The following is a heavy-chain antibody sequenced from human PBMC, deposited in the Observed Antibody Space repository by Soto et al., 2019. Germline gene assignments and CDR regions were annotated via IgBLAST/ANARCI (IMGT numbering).Heavy chain of an antibody. CDR3: AKVWQGYAGKDGQRFYYDY. D-gene: IGHD2-15*01. V-gene: IGHV3-33*06. J-gene: IGHJ4*02. CDR2: IWYDGSNK. CDR1: GFTFSSYG. Sequence: GGSLRLSCAASGFTFSSYGMHWVRQAPGKGLEWVAVIWYDGSNKYYADSVKGRFTVSRDNSKKTLFLQMNSLRVEDTALYFCAKVWQGYAGKDGQRFYYDYWGLGTLVTVSS.